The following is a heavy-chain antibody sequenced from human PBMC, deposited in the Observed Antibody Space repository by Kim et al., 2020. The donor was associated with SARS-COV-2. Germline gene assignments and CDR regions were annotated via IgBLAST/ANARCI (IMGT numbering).Heavy chain of an antibody. CDR1: GFTFSSYG. CDR2: ISYDGSNK. V-gene: IGHV3-30*18. Sequence: GGSLRLSCAASGFTFSSYGMHWVRQAPGKGLEWVAVISYDGSNKYYADSVKGRFTISRDNSKNTLYLQMNSLRAEDTAVYYCAKDPSRGLTLLWFGDHWGQGTLVTVSS. D-gene: IGHD3-10*01. CDR3: AKDPSRGLTLLWFGDH. J-gene: IGHJ4*02.